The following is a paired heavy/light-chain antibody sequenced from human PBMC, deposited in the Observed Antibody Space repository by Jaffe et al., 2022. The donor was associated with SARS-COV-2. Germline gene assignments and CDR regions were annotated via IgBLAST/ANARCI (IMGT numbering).Heavy chain of an antibody. CDR1: GGSISSGGYY. V-gene: IGHV4-31*03. D-gene: IGHD6-13*01. CDR2: IYYSGST. CDR3: AREEQQQNWFDP. Sequence: QVQLQESGPGLVKPSQTLSLTCTVSGGSISSGGYYWSWIRQHPGKGLEWIGYIYYSGSTYYNPSLKSRVTISVDTSKNQFSLKLSSVTAADTAVYYCAREEQQQNWFDPWGQGTLVTVSS. J-gene: IGHJ5*02.
Light chain of an antibody. Sequence: DIQMTQSPSSLSASVGDRVTITCRASQSISRYLNWYQQKPGTAPKLLIYLASSLQSGVPSRFSGSGSGTDFTLTISSLQPEDFATYYCQQTYSAPRTFGGGTKVEIK. CDR1: QSISRY. V-gene: IGKV1-39*01. CDR2: LAS. CDR3: QQTYSAPRT. J-gene: IGKJ4*01.